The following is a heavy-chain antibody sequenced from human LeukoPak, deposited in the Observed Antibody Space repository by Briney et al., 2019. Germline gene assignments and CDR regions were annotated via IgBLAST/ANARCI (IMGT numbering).Heavy chain of an antibody. V-gene: IGHV3-53*01. J-gene: IGHJ4*02. Sequence: GGSLRLSCAASGFTVSSNYMSWVRQAPGKGLEWVSVIYSGGSTYHADSVKGRFTISRDNSKNTLYLQMNSLRAEDTAVYYCARGHAGYYYDSSGYFDYWGQGTLVTVSS. CDR2: IYSGGST. CDR3: ARGHAGYYYDSSGYFDY. D-gene: IGHD3-22*01. CDR1: GFTVSSNY.